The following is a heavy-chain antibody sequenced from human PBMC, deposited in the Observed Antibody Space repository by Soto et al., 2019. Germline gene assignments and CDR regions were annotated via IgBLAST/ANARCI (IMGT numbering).Heavy chain of an antibody. CDR3: ARELVGAAENYGIDV. J-gene: IGHJ6*02. V-gene: IGHV1-69*01. Sequence: QVQLVQSGAEVKKPGSSLKVSCKASGGTFSSFAITWVRQAPGQGLEWMGGSIPIFGTANYAQKFQGRVTITADESTSTAYMELRSLRYDDTAVYYCARELVGAAENYGIDVWGQGTTVTVSS. CDR1: GGTFSSFA. D-gene: IGHD1-26*01. CDR2: SIPIFGTA.